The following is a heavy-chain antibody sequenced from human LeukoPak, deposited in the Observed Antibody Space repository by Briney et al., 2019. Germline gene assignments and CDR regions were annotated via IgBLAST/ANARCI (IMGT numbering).Heavy chain of an antibody. V-gene: IGHV4-4*02. CDR3: ARLRPYYDILTGYSQGDAFDI. Sequence: SGTLSLTCAVSGGSISSSNWWSWVRQPPGKGLEWIGIIYHSYSTNYNPSLKSRVTISVDKSKNQFSLKLSSVTAADTAVYYCARLRPYYDILTGYSQGDAFDIWGQGTMVTVSS. CDR1: GGSISSSNW. D-gene: IGHD3-9*01. J-gene: IGHJ3*02. CDR2: IYHSYST.